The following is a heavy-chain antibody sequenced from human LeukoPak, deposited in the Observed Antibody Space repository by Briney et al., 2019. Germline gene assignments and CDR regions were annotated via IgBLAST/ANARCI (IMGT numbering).Heavy chain of an antibody. V-gene: IGHV3-30*04. J-gene: IGHJ4*02. Sequence: GGSLRLSCAASGFTFSNYNMHWVRQAPGKGLEWVTLITYDGSNKYYTDSVRGRFTISRDNSKNTLYLQMNSLSAEDTAVYFCAKDLGFSYGHALDSWGQGTLVTVSS. CDR3: AKDLGFSYGHALDS. CDR2: ITYDGSNK. D-gene: IGHD5-18*01. CDR1: GFTFSNYN.